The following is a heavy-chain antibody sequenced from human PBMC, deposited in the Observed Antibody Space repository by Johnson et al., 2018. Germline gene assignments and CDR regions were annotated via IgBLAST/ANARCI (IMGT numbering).Heavy chain of an antibody. Sequence: QLVQSGGGVVQPGRSLRLSCAASGFVFSGFAMHWVRQPPGKGLEWVAIIWYDGRQKYYADFVKGRLTISRDNSKNIVFLEISSLGGEDTAVYFCAREGNGDPGMDVWGQGTTVSVSS. V-gene: IGHV3-33*01. CDR2: IWYDGRQK. D-gene: IGHD4-17*01. J-gene: IGHJ6*02. CDR1: GFVFSGFA. CDR3: AREGNGDPGMDV.